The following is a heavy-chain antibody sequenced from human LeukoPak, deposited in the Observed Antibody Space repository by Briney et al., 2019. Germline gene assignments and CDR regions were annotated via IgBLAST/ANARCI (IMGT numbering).Heavy chain of an antibody. D-gene: IGHD1-26*01. CDR1: GGTFCSYA. CDR3: ARDPIVGALYYFDY. J-gene: IGHJ4*02. V-gene: IGHV1-69*04. CDR2: IIPILGIA. Sequence: GASVKVSCKASGGTFCSYAISWVRQAPGQGLEWMGRIIPILGIANYAQKFQGRVTITADKSTSTAYMELSSLRSEDTAVYYCARDPIVGALYYFDYWGQGTLVTVSS.